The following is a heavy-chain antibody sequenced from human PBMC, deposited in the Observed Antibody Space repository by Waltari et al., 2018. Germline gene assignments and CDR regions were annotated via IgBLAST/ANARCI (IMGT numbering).Heavy chain of an antibody. D-gene: IGHD3-16*01. V-gene: IGHV4-39*07. Sequence: QLQLQESGPGLVKPSETLSLTCTVSGGSISSSSYYWGWIRQPPGKGLEWIGSIYYSGSTYYNPSLKSRVTISVDTSKNQFSLKLSSVTAADTAVYYCARVEPDYTLLAFDIWGQGTMVTVSS. J-gene: IGHJ3*02. CDR3: ARVEPDYTLLAFDI. CDR1: GGSISSSSYY. CDR2: IYYSGST.